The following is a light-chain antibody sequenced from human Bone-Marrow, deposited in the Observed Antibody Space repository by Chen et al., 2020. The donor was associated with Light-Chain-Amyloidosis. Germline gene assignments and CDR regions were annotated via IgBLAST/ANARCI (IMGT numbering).Light chain of an antibody. J-gene: IGLJ3*02. CDR3: QVWDRSSDRPV. V-gene: IGLV3-21*02. CDR1: NIGSTS. CDR2: DDS. Sequence: SYVLTPPSSVSVAPGQTATIACGGNNIGSTSVHWYQQTPGQAPLLVVYDDSVRPSGIPERLSASNAGNAATLTIRRIEAGDVADYYCQVWDRSSDRPVFGGGTKLTVL.